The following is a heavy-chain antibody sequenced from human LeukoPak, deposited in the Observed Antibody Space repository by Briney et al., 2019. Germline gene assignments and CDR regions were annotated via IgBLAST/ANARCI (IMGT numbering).Heavy chain of an antibody. V-gene: IGHV3-15*01. J-gene: IGHJ4*02. CDR1: GFTFSSYA. CDR3: STGGGVLRFL. CDR2: IKSKKDGEIT. D-gene: IGHD3-3*01. Sequence: GGSLRLSCAASGFTFSSYAMTWVRQAPGKGLEWVGRIKSKKDGEITDYVAPVKGRFTISRDDSKDTLYLQMNSLKTEDTAVYYCSTGGGVLRFLGGQGTLVTVSS.